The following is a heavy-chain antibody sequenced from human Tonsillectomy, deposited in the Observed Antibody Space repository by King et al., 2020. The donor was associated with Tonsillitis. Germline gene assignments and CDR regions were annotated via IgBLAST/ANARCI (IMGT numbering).Heavy chain of an antibody. V-gene: IGHV4-34*01. Sequence: VQLQQWGAGLLKPSETLSLTCAVYGGSFSGFHWSWVRQPPGKGLEWIGEINHRGSTNYNPSLKSRVTISLDTSKNQYSLKLTSVTAADTAVYYCARGTTDYGDYLDYYFYMDVWGKGSTVTVSS. J-gene: IGHJ6*03. D-gene: IGHD4-17*01. CDR2: INHRGST. CDR1: GGSFSGFH. CDR3: ARGTTDYGDYLDYYFYMDV.